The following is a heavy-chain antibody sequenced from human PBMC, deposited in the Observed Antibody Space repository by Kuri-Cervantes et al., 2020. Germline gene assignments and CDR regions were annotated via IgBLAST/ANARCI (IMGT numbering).Heavy chain of an antibody. J-gene: IGHJ4*02. CDR1: GGSVSSGSYY. Sequence: GSLRLSCTVSGGSVSSGSYYWSWIRQPPGKGLEWIGYIYYSGSTNYNPSLKSRVTISVDTSKNQFSLKLSSVTAADTAVYYCARDHSSSSGFDYWGQGTLVTVSS. V-gene: IGHV4-61*01. CDR2: IYYSGST. D-gene: IGHD6-6*01. CDR3: ARDHSSSSGFDY.